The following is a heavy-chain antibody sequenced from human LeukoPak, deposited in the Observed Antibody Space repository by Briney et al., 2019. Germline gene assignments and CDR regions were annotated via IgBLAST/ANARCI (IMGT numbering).Heavy chain of an antibody. CDR3: ARAAIAAARIYYYMDV. V-gene: IGHV3-11*06. CDR1: GFTSSDYY. CDR2: ISSSRSYI. Sequence: GGSPRLSSAAPGFTSSDYYMSWIRQAPGKGLEWVSSISSSRSYIYCADSEKGRFTISRDNAENSLYLQMNSLRGEDTAVYYCARAAIAAARIYYYMDVWGKGTTVTVSS. D-gene: IGHD6-13*01. J-gene: IGHJ6*03.